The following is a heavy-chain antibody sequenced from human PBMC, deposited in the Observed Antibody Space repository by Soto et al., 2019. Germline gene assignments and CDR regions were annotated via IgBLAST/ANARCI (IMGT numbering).Heavy chain of an antibody. D-gene: IGHD3-3*01. J-gene: IGHJ5*02. CDR3: ARVIWSGHLTSDL. CDR2: ISSSSSTI. Sequence: EVQGVESGGGLVQPGGSLRLSCAASGFTFSSNSMNWVRQAPGKGLEWISYISSSSSTIYADSVKGRFTISRDNAKNSLSLQMNGLRDEDTAVYYCARVIWSGHLTSDLWGQGTLVTVSS. CDR1: GFTFSSNS. V-gene: IGHV3-48*02.